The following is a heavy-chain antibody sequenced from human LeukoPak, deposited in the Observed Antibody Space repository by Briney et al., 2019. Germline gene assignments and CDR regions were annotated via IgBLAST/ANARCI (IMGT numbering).Heavy chain of an antibody. CDR2: INPNSGGT. J-gene: IGHJ4*02. D-gene: IGHD5-12*01. V-gene: IGHV1-2*02. CDR1: GYTFTGYY. CDR3: ARRRGYNGYVFDY. Sequence: ASVKLSCKASGYTFTGYYMHWVRQAPGQGLEWMGWINPNSGGTNYAQKFQGRVTMTRDTSISTAYMELSRLRSDDTAVYYCARRRGYNGYVFDYWGQGTLVTVSS.